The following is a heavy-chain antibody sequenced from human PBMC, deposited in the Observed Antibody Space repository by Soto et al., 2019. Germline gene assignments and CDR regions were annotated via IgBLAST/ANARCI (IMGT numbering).Heavy chain of an antibody. V-gene: IGHV3-33*01. Sequence: QVQLVESGGGVVQPGRSLRLSCAASGFTFSSYGMHWVRQAPGKGLEWVAVIYYDGSNKYYADSVKGRFTISRDNSKITLYLQMNSLRAEYTAVFYCARSQYSSSWYPFDYWGQGTLVTVSS. CDR3: ARSQYSSSWYPFDY. D-gene: IGHD6-13*01. CDR2: IYYDGSNK. J-gene: IGHJ4*02. CDR1: GFTFSSYG.